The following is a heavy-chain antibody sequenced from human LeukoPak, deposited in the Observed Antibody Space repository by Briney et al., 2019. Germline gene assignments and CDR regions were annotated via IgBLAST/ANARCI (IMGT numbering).Heavy chain of an antibody. V-gene: IGHV1-69*13. CDR2: IIPIFGTA. J-gene: IGHJ6*02. D-gene: IGHD6-6*01. CDR3: ARDRPHYYYGMDV. Sequence: GASVKVSCKATGGTFSSYAISWVRQAPGQGLEWMGGIIPIFGTANYAQKFQGRVTITADESTSTAYMELSSLRSEDTAVYYCARDRPHYYYGMDVWGQGTTVTVSS. CDR1: GGTFSSYA.